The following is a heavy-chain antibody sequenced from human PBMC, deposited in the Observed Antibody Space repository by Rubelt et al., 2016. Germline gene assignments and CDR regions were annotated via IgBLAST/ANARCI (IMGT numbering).Heavy chain of an antibody. J-gene: IGHJ5*02. V-gene: IGHV4-34*01. D-gene: IGHD4-17*01. Sequence: QVRLQQWGAVLLKPSETLSLTCAVYGGSFSGYYWIWVRQPPGKGLVWSGEINHSGSTNYNPSLKSRVTISVDTSKNQLSSKWSSVPAADTAVYYCSRGRFGDSSHSYNWFDPWGQGAFVTVSS. CDR1: GGSFSGYY. CDR3: SRGRFGDSSHSYNWFDP. CDR2: INHSGST.